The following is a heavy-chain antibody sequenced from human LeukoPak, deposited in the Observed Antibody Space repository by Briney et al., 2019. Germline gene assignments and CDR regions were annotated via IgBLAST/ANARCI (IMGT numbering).Heavy chain of an antibody. CDR3: ARQPKSCARGVFITGKACWFDP. J-gene: IGHJ5*02. CDR2: IYYSGNT. CDR1: GDSISSGLYY. V-gene: IGHV4-39*01. D-gene: IGHD3-10*01. Sequence: SETLSLTCTVSGDSISSGLYYWGWIRRTPGKGLEWIGSIYYSGNTYYNPSLKSRVSISIDTSNNQFSLRLTPVTAADTAVYYCARQPKSCARGVFITGKACWFDPWGQGTLVTVSS.